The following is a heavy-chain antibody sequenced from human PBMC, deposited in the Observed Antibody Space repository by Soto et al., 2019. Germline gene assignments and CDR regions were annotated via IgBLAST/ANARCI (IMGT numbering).Heavy chain of an antibody. J-gene: IGHJ6*02. CDR3: AAGSDNWNYMYYGMDV. CDR1: GFTFTSSA. D-gene: IGHD1-7*01. CDR2: IVVGSGNT. V-gene: IGHV1-58*01. Sequence: GASVKVSCKASGFTFTSSAVQWVRQARGQRLEWKGWIVVGSGNTNYAQKFQERVTSTRDMYTSTAYMELSSLRSEDTAEYYCAAGSDNWNYMYYGMDVWGQGTTVTVSS.